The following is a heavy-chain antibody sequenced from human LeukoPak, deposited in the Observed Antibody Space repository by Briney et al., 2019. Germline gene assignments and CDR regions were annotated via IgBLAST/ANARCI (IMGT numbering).Heavy chain of an antibody. D-gene: IGHD6-13*01. J-gene: IGHJ4*02. Sequence: ASVKVSCKASGYTFTNYYMHWVRQAPGQGLEWMGIINPGGGSTSCAQNFQGRVTLTRDTSTSTVYMQLSSVTVADTAVYYCARGDYSSSWYGYWGQGTLVTVSS. CDR2: INPGGGST. V-gene: IGHV1-46*01. CDR1: GYTFTNYY. CDR3: ARGDYSSSWYGY.